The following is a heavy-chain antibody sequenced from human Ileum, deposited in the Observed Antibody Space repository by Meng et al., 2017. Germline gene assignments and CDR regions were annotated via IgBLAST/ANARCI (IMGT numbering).Heavy chain of an antibody. J-gene: IGHJ4*02. D-gene: IGHD4-11*01. CDR3: VPRTTYFDS. CDR2: ISSTGGAT. Sequence: EVRLLVSGGCLVQPGCSLRLSCAASGIPFSSFGMNWVRQAPGKGLEWVSTISSTGGATYYADSVKGRLTISRDNSKNTLYLQMNSLRAEDTAVYYCVPRTTYFDSWGLGTLVTVSS. V-gene: IGHV3-23*01. CDR1: GIPFSSFG.